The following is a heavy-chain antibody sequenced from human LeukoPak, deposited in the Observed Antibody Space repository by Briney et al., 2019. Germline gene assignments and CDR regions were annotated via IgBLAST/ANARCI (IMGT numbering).Heavy chain of an antibody. CDR3: ARAPTTLTGFTLDWYFDL. J-gene: IGHJ2*01. V-gene: IGHV3-48*03. D-gene: IGHD7-27*01. CDR1: GFTFRSYE. CDR2: ISSTGRTI. Sequence: GGSLRLSCAASGFTFRSYEMNWVRQAPGKGLEWVSYISSTGRTIYYADSVKGRFTISRDNAKNSLYLQMNSLRGEDTAVYYCARAPTTLTGFTLDWYFDLSGRGTLVTVSS.